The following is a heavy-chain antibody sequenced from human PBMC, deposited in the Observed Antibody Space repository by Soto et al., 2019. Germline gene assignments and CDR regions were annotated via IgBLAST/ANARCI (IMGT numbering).Heavy chain of an antibody. J-gene: IGHJ3*02. D-gene: IGHD6-13*01. CDR2: IIPICTTT. CDR1: GGTFSNHA. CDR3: AREVAADGTFREDVFDI. Sequence: QVQLLQSGAEVKKPGSSVKVSCKASGGTFSNHAINWVRQAPGQGLEWMGRIIPICTTTNYAQNFQGRVTITADESTITAYMELTSLKHDDTAVYYCAREVAADGTFREDVFDIWGQGTMVTVSS. V-gene: IGHV1-69*12.